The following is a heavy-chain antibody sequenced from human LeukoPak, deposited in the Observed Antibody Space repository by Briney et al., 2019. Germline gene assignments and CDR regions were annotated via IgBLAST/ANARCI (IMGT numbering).Heavy chain of an antibody. CDR2: IRYDGSNK. J-gene: IGHJ3*02. CDR3: AKESRTTVVTAFDAFDI. D-gene: IGHD4-23*01. CDR1: GFTFSSYG. Sequence: GGSLRLSCAASGFTFSSYGMHWVRQAPGKGLEWVAFIRYDGSNKYYADSVKGRFTISRDNSKNTLYLQMNSLRAEDTAVYYCAKESRTTVVTAFDAFDIWGQGTMVTVSS. V-gene: IGHV3-30*02.